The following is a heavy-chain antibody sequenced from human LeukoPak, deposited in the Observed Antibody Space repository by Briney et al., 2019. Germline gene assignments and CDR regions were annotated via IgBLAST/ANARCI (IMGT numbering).Heavy chain of an antibody. CDR1: GGSISSGSYY. Sequence: KPSQTLSLTCTVSGGSISSGSYYWRWIRQPAGKGLEWIGRIYTSGSTNYNPSLKSRVTISVDTSKNQFSLKLSSVTAADTAVYYCARDLRFLEWLETPITYNWFDPWGQGTLVTVSS. CDR2: IYTSGST. D-gene: IGHD3-3*01. J-gene: IGHJ5*02. CDR3: ARDLRFLEWLETPITYNWFDP. V-gene: IGHV4-61*02.